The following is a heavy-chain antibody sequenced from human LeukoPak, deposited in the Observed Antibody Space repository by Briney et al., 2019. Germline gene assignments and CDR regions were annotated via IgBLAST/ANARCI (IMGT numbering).Heavy chain of an antibody. CDR2: IKSKTDGGTT. D-gene: IGHD3-10*01. V-gene: IGHV3-15*01. J-gene: IGHJ4*02. Sequence: GGSLRLSCAASGFTFSNAWMSWVRQAPGKGLEWVGRIKSKTDGGTTDYAAPVKGRFTISRDDSKNTLYLQMNSLKTEDTAVYYCTTDTAGSGSYYPFDYWGQGTLVTVSS. CDR1: GFTFSNAW. CDR3: TTDTAGSGSYYPFDY.